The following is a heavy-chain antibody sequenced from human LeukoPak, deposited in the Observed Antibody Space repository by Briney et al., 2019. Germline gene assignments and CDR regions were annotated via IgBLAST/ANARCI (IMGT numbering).Heavy chain of an antibody. CDR1: GFTFSNAW. CDR2: IRSKTDGGTT. V-gene: IGHV3-15*01. CDR3: IIHGIGYTST. J-gene: IGHJ5*02. D-gene: IGHD6-19*01. Sequence: GGSLRLSCAASGFTFSNAWLSWVRQAPGKGLEWIGRIRSKTDGGTTDYAVPVKGRLTISRDDSKNTLYLQMNSLKTEDTGVYYCIIHGIGYTSTWGQGTLVTVSS.